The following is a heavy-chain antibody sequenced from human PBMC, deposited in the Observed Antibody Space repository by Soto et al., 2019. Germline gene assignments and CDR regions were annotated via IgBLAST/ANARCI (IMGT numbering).Heavy chain of an antibody. CDR2: ITDDRSGT. CDR1: VLNFSRYW. D-gene: IGHD2-8*01. Sequence: PWGSLRISCVSYVLNFSRYWMHWVRQAPGKGLEFVSRITDDRSGTTYADSVKGRFTISRDNAKNTLYLQMNSLRVDDTALYFCARDQTVNGATTFDYCGQGTMVTVSS. V-gene: IGHV3-74*01. CDR3: ARDQTVNGATTFDY. J-gene: IGHJ4*02.